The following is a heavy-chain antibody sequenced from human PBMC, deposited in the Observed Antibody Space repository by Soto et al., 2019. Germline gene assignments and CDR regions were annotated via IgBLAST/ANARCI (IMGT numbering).Heavy chain of an antibody. V-gene: IGHV3-21*01. CDR1: GFTFSSYS. CDR3: ASGYVYYYYGMDV. CDR2: ISSSSSYI. D-gene: IGHD3-22*01. J-gene: IGHJ6*02. Sequence: EVQLVESGGGLVKPGGSLRLSCAASGFTFSSYSMNWVRQAPGKGLEWVSSISSSSSYIYYADSVKGRFTISRDNAKNSLYLQLNSLRAEDTAVYYCASGYVYYYYGMDVWGQGTTVTVSS.